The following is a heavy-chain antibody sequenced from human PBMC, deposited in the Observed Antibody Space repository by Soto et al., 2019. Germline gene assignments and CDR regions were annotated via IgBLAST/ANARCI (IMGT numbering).Heavy chain of an antibody. J-gene: IGHJ4*02. CDR1: GGSISSGGES. CDR2: IYQTGTT. Sequence: PSETLSLTCTVSGGSISSGGESWSWIRQPPGKALEWIGYIYQTGTTYYNPSLKTRVAISLDRPKNQFSLRMTSVTAADTAVYYWARGPTNYGGMYSPQFVAYLGQAGLVT. D-gene: IGHD4-17*01. V-gene: IGHV4-30-2*01. CDR3: ARGPTNYGGMYSPQFVAY.